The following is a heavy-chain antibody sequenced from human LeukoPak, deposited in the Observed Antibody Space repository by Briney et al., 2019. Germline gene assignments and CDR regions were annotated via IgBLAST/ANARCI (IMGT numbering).Heavy chain of an antibody. CDR1: GFTFSSYS. Sequence: GGSLRLSCAASGFTFSSYSMNWARQAPGKGLEWVSSISSSSSYIYYADSVKGRFTISRDNAKNSLYLQMNSLRAEDTAVYYCARGDGAIAGYSSSWSYYFDYWGQGTLVTVSS. CDR3: ARGDGAIAGYSSSWSYYFDY. V-gene: IGHV3-21*01. J-gene: IGHJ4*02. CDR2: ISSSSSYI. D-gene: IGHD6-13*01.